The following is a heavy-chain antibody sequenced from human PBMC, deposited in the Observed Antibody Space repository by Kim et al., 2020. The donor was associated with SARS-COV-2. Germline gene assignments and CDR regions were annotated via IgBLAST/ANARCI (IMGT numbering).Heavy chain of an antibody. Sequence: GGSLRLSCAASGFTFSSYDMHWVRQATGKGLEWVSAIGTAGDTYYPGSVKGRFTISRENAKNSLYLQMNILRAGDTAVYYCARGDYYGSGSYYNLDYWGQGTLVTVSS. CDR1: GFTFSSYD. CDR2: IGTAGDT. J-gene: IGHJ4*02. D-gene: IGHD3-10*01. CDR3: ARGDYYGSGSYYNLDY. V-gene: IGHV3-13*04.